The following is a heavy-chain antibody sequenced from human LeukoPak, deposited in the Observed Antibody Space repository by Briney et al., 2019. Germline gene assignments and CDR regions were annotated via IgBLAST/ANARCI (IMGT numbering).Heavy chain of an antibody. J-gene: IGHJ4*02. CDR3: ARGLAAAGLTDY. D-gene: IGHD6-13*01. CDR1: GFTFSSYS. CDR2: ISSSSSYI. V-gene: IGHV3-21*01. Sequence: GGSLRLSCAASGFTFSSYSMNWVRQAPGKGLEWVSSISSSSSYIYYADSVKGRLTISRDNAKNSLYLQMNSLRAEDTAVYYCARGLAAAGLTDYWGQGTLVTVSS.